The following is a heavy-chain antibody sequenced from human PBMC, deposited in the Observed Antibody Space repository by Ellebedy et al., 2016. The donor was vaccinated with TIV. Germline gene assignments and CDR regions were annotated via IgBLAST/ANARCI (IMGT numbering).Heavy chain of an antibody. D-gene: IGHD5-24*01. CDR1: GGSVSSDFYE. J-gene: IGHJ3*02. V-gene: IGHV4-61*01. Sequence: MPSETLSLTCTLPGGSVSSDFYEWTWIRQHPGKGLEWMGYSYYGGTTNYNPSLKSRVSISVDTSKNKFSLKLKSVTAADTAVYYCARGNYPSAFDIWGQGTTVIVSS. CDR2: SYYGGTT. CDR3: ARGNYPSAFDI.